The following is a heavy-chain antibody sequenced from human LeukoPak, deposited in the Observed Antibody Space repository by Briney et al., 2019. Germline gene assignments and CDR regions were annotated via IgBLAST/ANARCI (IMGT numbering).Heavy chain of an antibody. CDR3: ARAYYDSSGYYPLDY. CDR2: IIPIFGTA. Sequence: ASVKVSCKASGGTFSSYAISWVRQAPGQGLEWMGGIIPIFGTANYAEKFQGRVTITADESTSTAYMELSSLRSEDTAVYYCARAYYDSSGYYPLDYWGQGTLVTVSS. V-gene: IGHV1-69*13. J-gene: IGHJ4*02. D-gene: IGHD3-22*01. CDR1: GGTFSSYA.